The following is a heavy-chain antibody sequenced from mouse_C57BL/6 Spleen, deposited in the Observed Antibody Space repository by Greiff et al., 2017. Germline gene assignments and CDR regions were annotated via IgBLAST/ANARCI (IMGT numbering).Heavy chain of an antibody. CDR2: IYPRSGNT. V-gene: IGHV1-81*01. Sequence: QVQLQQSGAELARPGASVKLSCKASGYTFTSYGISWVKQRTGQGLEWIGEIYPRSGNTYYNEKFKGKATLTADKSSSTAYMELRSLTSEDSAVYFCARVEIYYYGSMYFDGWGTGTTVTVSS. CDR1: GYTFTSYG. J-gene: IGHJ1*03. CDR3: ARVEIYYYGSMYFDG. D-gene: IGHD1-1*01.